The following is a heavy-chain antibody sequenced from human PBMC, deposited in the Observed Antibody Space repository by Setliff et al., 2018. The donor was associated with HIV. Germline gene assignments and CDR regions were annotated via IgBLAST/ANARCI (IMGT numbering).Heavy chain of an antibody. V-gene: IGHV4-34*01. CDR3: ARLTIATAGTLFDY. J-gene: IGHJ4*02. Sequence: SLTCAVYGGSFSDYYWSWVRQPPGKGLEWIGDVNRSGGTNYNPSLKRRVTISVDTSKNQFSLQLSSVTAADTAVYYCARLTIATAGTLFDYWGQGTLVTVSS. CDR2: VNRSGGT. D-gene: IGHD6-13*01. CDR1: GGSFSDYY.